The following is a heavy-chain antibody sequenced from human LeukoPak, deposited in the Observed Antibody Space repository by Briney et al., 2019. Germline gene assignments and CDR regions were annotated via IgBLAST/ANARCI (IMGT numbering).Heavy chain of an antibody. CDR2: FDPEDGET. J-gene: IGHJ4*02. D-gene: IGHD3-22*01. Sequence: ASVKVSCKVSGYTLTELSMHWVRQAPGKGLEWMGGFDPEDGETIYAQKFQGRVTMTEDTSTVTAYMELSSPRSEDTAVYYCATRPLGGYYYVDYWGQGTLVTVSS. V-gene: IGHV1-24*01. CDR1: GYTLTELS. CDR3: ATRPLGGYYYVDY.